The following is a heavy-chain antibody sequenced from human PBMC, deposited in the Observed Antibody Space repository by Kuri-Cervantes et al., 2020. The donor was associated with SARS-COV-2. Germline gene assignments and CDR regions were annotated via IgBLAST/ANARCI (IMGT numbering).Heavy chain of an antibody. Sequence: ESLKISCTVSGGSISSYYWSWIRQPPGKGLEWIGYIYYSGSTNYNPSLKSRVTISVDTSKNQFSLKLSSVTAADTAVYYCARGWDYGSESYYPRGDYGMDVWGQGTTVTVSS. CDR1: GGSISSYY. V-gene: IGHV4-59*01. CDR2: IYYSGST. CDR3: ARGWDYGSESYYPRGDYGMDV. J-gene: IGHJ6*02. D-gene: IGHD3-10*01.